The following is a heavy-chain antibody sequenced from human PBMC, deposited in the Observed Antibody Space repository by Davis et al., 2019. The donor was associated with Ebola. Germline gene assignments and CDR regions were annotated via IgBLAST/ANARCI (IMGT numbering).Heavy chain of an antibody. CDR3: MSLSGGS. D-gene: IGHD3-16*01. V-gene: IGHV3-74*01. CDR2: INRDGTTT. J-gene: IGHJ5*02. CDR1: GFTFSNSW. Sequence: GESLKISCAASGFTFSNSWMSWVRQGPGEGLVWVSHINRDGTTTNYADSVKGRFTISRDNARNTLYLQMNSLRAEDMAVYYCMSLSGGSWGQGTLVTVSS.